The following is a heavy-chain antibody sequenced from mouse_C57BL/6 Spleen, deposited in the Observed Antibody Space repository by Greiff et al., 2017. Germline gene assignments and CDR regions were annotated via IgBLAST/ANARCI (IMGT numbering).Heavy chain of an antibody. D-gene: IGHD2-4*01. V-gene: IGHV1-9*01. CDR3: TRSAGGLRHFDY. Sequence: VQLQQSGAELMKPGASVKLSCKATGYTFTGYWIEWVKQRPGHGLEWIGEILPGRGSTNYNEKFKGKATFTADPYSSTTDMRLSSLTTEDSAIYYCTRSAGGLRHFDYGGQGTTLTGAS. CDR2: ILPGRGST. CDR1: GYTFTGYW. J-gene: IGHJ2*01.